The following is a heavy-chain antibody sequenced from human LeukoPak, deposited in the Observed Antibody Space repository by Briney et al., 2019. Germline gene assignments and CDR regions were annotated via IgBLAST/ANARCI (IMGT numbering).Heavy chain of an antibody. Sequence: SETLSLTCTVSGGSISSGGSYWSWIRQHPGKGLEWIGYIYYSGSTYYNPSLKSRVTISVDTSKNQFSLKLSSVTAADTAVYYCARDLIHDYIVTWFDPWGQGTLVTVSS. CDR2: IYYSGST. CDR3: ARDLIHDYIVTWFDP. J-gene: IGHJ5*02. D-gene: IGHD4-11*01. CDR1: GGSISSGGSY. V-gene: IGHV4-31*03.